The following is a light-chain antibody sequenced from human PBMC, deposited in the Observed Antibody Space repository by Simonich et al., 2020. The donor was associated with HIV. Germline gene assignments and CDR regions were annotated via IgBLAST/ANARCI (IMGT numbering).Light chain of an antibody. V-gene: IGKV3-15*01. Sequence: EIVMTQSPATLSVSPGESATLSCRASQSVSSHLAWYQQKPGQSPRLLIYASSNRAAGIPARFSGSGSGTEFTLTISSMQSEDLAVYYCHQYNKWPPGFTFGPGTKVDIK. CDR3: HQYNKWPPGFT. CDR1: QSVSSH. CDR2: ASS. J-gene: IGKJ3*01.